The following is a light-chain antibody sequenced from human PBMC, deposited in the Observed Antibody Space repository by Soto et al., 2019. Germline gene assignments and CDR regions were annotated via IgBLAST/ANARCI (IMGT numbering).Light chain of an antibody. Sequence: LAQSGGSRSFSQKERATFSCKIRQSVSSSYFAWYQQQPGQDPRQLIYGESSRATRIADRFSGSGSGTNFTPTMISMEAEDDAGYYCQLYACPLRTFGQGTKVDI. CDR2: GES. CDR1: QSVSSSY. V-gene: IGKV3-20*01. CDR3: QLYACPLRT. J-gene: IGKJ1*01.